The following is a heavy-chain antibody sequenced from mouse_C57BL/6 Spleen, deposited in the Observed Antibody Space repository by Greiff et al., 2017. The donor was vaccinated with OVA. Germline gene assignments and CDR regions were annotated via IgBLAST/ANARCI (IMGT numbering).Heavy chain of an antibody. CDR1: GYTFTSYW. CDR3: ASYYSNTGYAMDY. J-gene: IGHJ4*01. Sequence: QVQLQQSGAELVKPGASVKMSCKASGYTFTSYWITWVKQRPGQGLEWIGDIYPGSGSTNYNEKFKSKATLTVDTSSSTAYMQLSSLTSEDSAVYYCASYYSNTGYAMDYWGQGTSVTVSS. CDR2: IYPGSGST. D-gene: IGHD2-5*01. V-gene: IGHV1-55*01.